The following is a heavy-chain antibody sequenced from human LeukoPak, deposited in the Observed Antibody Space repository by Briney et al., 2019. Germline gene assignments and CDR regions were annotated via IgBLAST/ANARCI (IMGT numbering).Heavy chain of an antibody. Sequence: PGGSLRLSCAASGFTFSSYAMHWVRQAPGKGLEWVSSISSSSSYIYYADSVKGRFTISRDNAKNSLYLQMNSLRAEDTAVYYCARGDSSSDAFDIWGQGTMVTVSS. CDR1: GFTFSSYA. D-gene: IGHD6-6*01. V-gene: IGHV3-21*01. J-gene: IGHJ3*02. CDR2: ISSSSSYI. CDR3: ARGDSSSDAFDI.